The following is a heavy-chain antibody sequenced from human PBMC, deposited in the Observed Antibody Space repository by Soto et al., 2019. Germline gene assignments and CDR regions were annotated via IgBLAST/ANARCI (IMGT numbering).Heavy chain of an antibody. V-gene: IGHV1-18*01. CDR3: ARGYGSGSFGAFDI. Sequence: ASVKVSCKASGYTFTSYGISWVRQAPGQGLEWMGWISAYNGKANYAQKFQGRVTITADKSTSTAYMELSSLRSEDTAVYYCARGYGSGSFGAFDIWGQGTMVTVSS. D-gene: IGHD3-10*01. CDR1: GYTFTSYG. CDR2: ISAYNGKA. J-gene: IGHJ3*02.